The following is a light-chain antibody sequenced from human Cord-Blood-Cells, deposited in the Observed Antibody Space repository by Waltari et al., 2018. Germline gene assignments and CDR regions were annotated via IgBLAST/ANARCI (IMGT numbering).Light chain of an antibody. J-gene: IGLJ1*01. CDR1: SSDVGGYNY. CDR3: SSYTSSSTLYV. Sequence: QSALTQPASVSGSPGQSITISCTGTSSDVGGYNYVSWYQQHPGKAPKLMIYEVSNRPSEVSKRFSGSKPGTTASLTISGLQAEDEADYYCSSYTSSSTLYVFGTGTKVTVL. V-gene: IGLV2-14*01. CDR2: EVS.